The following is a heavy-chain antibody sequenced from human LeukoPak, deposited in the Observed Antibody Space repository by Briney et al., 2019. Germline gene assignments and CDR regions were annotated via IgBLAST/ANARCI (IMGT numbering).Heavy chain of an antibody. CDR1: GGTFSSYA. Sequence: SVKVSCKASGGTFSSYAISWVRQAPGQGLEWMGGIIPIFGTANYAQKFQGRVTITADKSTSTAYMELSSLRSDDTAVYYCARELHSGSYGGANYWGQGTLVTVSS. CDR3: ARELHSGSYGGANY. J-gene: IGHJ4*02. CDR2: IIPIFGTA. V-gene: IGHV1-69*06. D-gene: IGHD1-26*01.